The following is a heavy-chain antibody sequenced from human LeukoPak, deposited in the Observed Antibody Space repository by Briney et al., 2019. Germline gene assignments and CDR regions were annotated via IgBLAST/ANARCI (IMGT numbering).Heavy chain of an antibody. Sequence: PSETLSLTCTVSGXSISSSSHSWGWIRQPPGKGLESTVTIYYTGRTYYNPSLESRLTISVDTSKNQFSLKLTSVTAADTAIYYCAQSLGSGNWIGNWFDPWGQGTLVTVSS. CDR2: IYYTGRT. J-gene: IGHJ5*02. CDR1: GXSISSSSHS. D-gene: IGHD1-1*01. V-gene: IGHV4-39*01. CDR3: AQSLGSGNWIGNWFDP.